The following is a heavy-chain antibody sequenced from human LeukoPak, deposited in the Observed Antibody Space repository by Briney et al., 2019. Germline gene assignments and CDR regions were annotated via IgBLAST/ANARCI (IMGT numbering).Heavy chain of an antibody. J-gene: IGHJ4*02. CDR3: AKEGGIAAAAYPFDY. CDR1: GFTFSSYG. D-gene: IGHD6-13*01. Sequence: PGGSRRLSCAASGFTFSSYGMHWVRQAPGKGLEWVAVISYDGSNKYYADSVKGRFTISRDNSKNTLYLQMNSLRAEDTAVYYCAKEGGIAAAAYPFDYWGQGTLVTVSS. V-gene: IGHV3-30*18. CDR2: ISYDGSNK.